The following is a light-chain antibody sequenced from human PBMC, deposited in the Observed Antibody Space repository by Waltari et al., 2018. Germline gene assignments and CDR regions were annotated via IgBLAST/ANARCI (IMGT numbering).Light chain of an antibody. CDR3: QQRSHWPRT. J-gene: IGKJ4*01. V-gene: IGKV3-11*01. CDR2: DAS. Sequence: ASRRASRYSAGYQPEPCQDPGLLVYDASKRAPGISSRFSGSGSGTDFTLTISSLEPEDFAVYYCQQRSHWPRTYGGGTKVEIK. CDR1: RRASRY.